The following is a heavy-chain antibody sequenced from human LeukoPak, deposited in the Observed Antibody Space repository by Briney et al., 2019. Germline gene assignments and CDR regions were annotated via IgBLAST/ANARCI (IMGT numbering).Heavy chain of an antibody. V-gene: IGHV4-59*01. CDR3: ARASPRRYFDWLNNAFDI. J-gene: IGHJ3*02. CDR2: IYYSGST. CDR1: GGSISSYY. D-gene: IGHD3-9*01. Sequence: SETLSLTCTVSGGSISSYYWSWVRQPPGKGLEWIGYIYYSGSTNYNPSLKSRVTISVDTSKNQFSLKLSSVTAADTAVYYCARASPRRYFDWLNNAFDIWGQGTMVTVSS.